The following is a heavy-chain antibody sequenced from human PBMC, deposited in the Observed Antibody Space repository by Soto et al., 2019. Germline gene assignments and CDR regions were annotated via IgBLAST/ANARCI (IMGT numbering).Heavy chain of an antibody. CDR3: FTIFGVVIIDYYGMDV. CDR1: GYTFTGYY. D-gene: IGHD3-3*01. J-gene: IGHJ6*02. CDR2: INPNSGGT. Sequence: VASVKVSCKASGYTFTGYYMHWVRQAPGQGLEWMGWINPNSGGTNYAQKFQGRVTMTRDTSISTAYMELSRLRSDDTAVYYCFTIFGVVIIDYYGMDVWGQGTTVTVSS. V-gene: IGHV1-2*02.